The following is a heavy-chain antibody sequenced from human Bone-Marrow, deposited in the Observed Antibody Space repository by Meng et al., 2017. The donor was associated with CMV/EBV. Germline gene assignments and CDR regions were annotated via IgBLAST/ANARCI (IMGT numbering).Heavy chain of an antibody. J-gene: IGHJ1*01. CDR2: INPNSGGT. Sequence: ASVKVSCKASGYTFTGYYMHWVRQAPGQGLEWMGWINPNSGGTNYAQKFQGRVTMTRDTSISTAYMELSRLRSDDTAVYYCAREFAGRYCSSTSCPFQHWGQGTLVTVSS. D-gene: IGHD2-2*01. V-gene: IGHV1-2*02. CDR3: AREFAGRYCSSTSCPFQH. CDR1: GYTFTGYY.